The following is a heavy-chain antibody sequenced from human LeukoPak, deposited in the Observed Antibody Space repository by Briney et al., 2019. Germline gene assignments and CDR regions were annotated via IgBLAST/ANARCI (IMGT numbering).Heavy chain of an antibody. V-gene: IGHV5-51*01. CDR1: GYIFSSDW. CDR3: ARFSGSGWSIYYFDY. CDR2: IYPGDSET. Sequence: VESLKISCKGSGYIFSSDWIGWVRQMPGKGLEWMGIIYPGDSETRYSPSFHGQVTISADKSISTAYLQWSSLKVSDTAMYYCARFSGSGWSIYYFDYWGQGTLVTVSS. D-gene: IGHD6-19*01. J-gene: IGHJ4*02.